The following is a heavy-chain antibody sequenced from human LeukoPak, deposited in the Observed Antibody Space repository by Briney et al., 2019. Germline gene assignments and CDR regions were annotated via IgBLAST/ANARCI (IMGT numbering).Heavy chain of an antibody. CDR1: GFTFSSYE. Sequence: GSLRLSCAASGFTFSSYEMNWVRQAPGKGLEWVSYISSRGSPIYYADSVKGRFAISRDNAKNSLYLQMNSLRAEDTAVYYCAIGYFDWLSSQFDYWGQGTLVTVSS. V-gene: IGHV3-48*03. D-gene: IGHD3-9*01. CDR2: ISSRGSPI. CDR3: AIGYFDWLSSQFDY. J-gene: IGHJ4*02.